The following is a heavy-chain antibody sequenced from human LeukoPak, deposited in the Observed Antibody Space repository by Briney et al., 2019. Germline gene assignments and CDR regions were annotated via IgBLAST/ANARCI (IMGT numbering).Heavy chain of an antibody. V-gene: IGHV3-20*04. CDR1: GFTFDDYG. CDR2: INWNGGST. J-gene: IGHJ4*02. D-gene: IGHD5-24*01. CDR3: ARKGDGYNFEPCDY. Sequence: GGSLRLSCAASGFTFDDYGMSWVRQAPGKGLEWVSGINWNGGSTGYADSVKGRFTISRDNAKNSLYLQMNSLRAEDTALYYCARKGDGYNFEPCDYRGQGTLVTVSS.